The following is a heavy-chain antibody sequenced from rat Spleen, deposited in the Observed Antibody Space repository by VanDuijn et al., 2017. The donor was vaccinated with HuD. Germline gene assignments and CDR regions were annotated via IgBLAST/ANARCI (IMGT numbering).Heavy chain of an antibody. J-gene: IGHJ2*01. D-gene: IGHD1-2*01. Sequence: EVQLVESGGGLVRPGRSLKLSCAASGFTYSNYVMAWVRQAPTKGLEWVASISTGGGNTYYRDSGKGRFTISRDNAKNTLYLQMDSLRSEDTATYYCARPYYYSSYADYWGQGVMVTVSS. CDR3: ARPYYYSSYADY. V-gene: IGHV5S13*01. CDR1: GFTYSNYV. CDR2: ISTGGGNT.